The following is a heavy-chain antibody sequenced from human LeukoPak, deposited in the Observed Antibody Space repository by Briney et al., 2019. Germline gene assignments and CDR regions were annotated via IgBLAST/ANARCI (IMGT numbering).Heavy chain of an antibody. V-gene: IGHV3-30*04. D-gene: IGHD4-17*01. Sequence: GGSLRLSCVASGFTFSIYPMHWVRQAPGKGLEWVAVISYDGNNKDYADSVKGRFTISRDNSKNTLYLQMNSLRAEDTAVYYCAKSGQPYGDYLYFDYWGQGTLVTVSS. CDR1: GFTFSIYP. CDR3: AKSGQPYGDYLYFDY. CDR2: ISYDGNNK. J-gene: IGHJ4*02.